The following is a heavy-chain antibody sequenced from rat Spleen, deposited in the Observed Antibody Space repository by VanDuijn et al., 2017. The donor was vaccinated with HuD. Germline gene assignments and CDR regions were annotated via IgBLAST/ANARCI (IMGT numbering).Heavy chain of an antibody. CDR2: ISTAGGNT. CDR1: GLSFSNYD. CDR3: SRGGYFRH. Sequence: EVQLVGSGGGLVQPGRSMKLSCAASGLSFSNYDMAWVRQAPTKGLEWVAYISTAGGNTYYRDSVRGRFTISRDTAQNTLYLQMNSPTSEDTATYYCSRGGYFRHWGQGVMVTVSS. D-gene: IGHD2-5*01. J-gene: IGHJ2*01. V-gene: IGHV5-25*01.